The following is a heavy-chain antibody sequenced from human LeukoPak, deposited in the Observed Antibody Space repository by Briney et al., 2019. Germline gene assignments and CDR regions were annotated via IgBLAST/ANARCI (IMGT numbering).Heavy chain of an antibody. V-gene: IGHV3-21*01. CDR1: GFTFSSYS. J-gene: IGHJ4*02. Sequence: KTGGSLRLSCAASGFTFSSYSMNWVRQAPGKGLEWVSSISSSSSYIYYADSAKGRFTISRDNAKNSLYLQMNSLRAEDTAVYYCARDVLRGNYWGQGTLVTVSS. CDR2: ISSSSSYI. CDR3: ARDVLRGNY. D-gene: IGHD5-12*01.